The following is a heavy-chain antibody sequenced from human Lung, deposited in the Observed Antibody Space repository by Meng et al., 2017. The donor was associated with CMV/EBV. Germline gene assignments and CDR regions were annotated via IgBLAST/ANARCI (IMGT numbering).Heavy chain of an antibody. Sequence: FTFSTAWMSWVRQAPGKGLEWVGRIKSKTDGGTTDYAAPVKGRFTISRDDSKNTLYLQMNSLKTEDTAVYYCTTQTVTYCSSTSCSDYWGQGTLVTVSS. CDR1: FTFSTAW. V-gene: IGHV3-15*01. CDR2: IKSKTDGGTT. D-gene: IGHD2-2*01. CDR3: TTQTVTYCSSTSCSDY. J-gene: IGHJ4*02.